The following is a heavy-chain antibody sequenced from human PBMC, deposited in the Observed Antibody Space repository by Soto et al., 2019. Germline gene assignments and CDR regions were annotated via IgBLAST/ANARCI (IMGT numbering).Heavy chain of an antibody. V-gene: IGHV1-69*08. D-gene: IGHD6-19*01. Sequence: QVQLVQSGAEVKKPGSWVKVSCKGSGGTFSSYTISWVRQAPGQGLEWMGRIIPILGIANYAQKFQGRVMITADKSTSTAYMELSSLRSEDTAVYYCARDGYSSGWSLDYWGQGTLVTVSS. CDR2: IIPILGIA. J-gene: IGHJ4*02. CDR3: ARDGYSSGWSLDY. CDR1: GGTFSSYT.